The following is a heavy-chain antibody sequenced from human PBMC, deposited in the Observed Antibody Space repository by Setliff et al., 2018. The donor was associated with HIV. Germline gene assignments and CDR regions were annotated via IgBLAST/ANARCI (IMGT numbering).Heavy chain of an antibody. V-gene: IGHV3-72*01. CDR2: IRNGNRYST. J-gene: IGHJ4*02. CDR1: GFTFRSYA. CDR3: VGGSGTDRYDY. D-gene: IGHD3-10*01. Sequence: GGSLRLSCAASGFTFRSYAMSWVRQAPGKGLEWVGRIRNGNRYSTEYAASVKGRFIISRDDSENSLYLQMNSLKTEDTAVYYCVGGSGTDRYDYWGRGTLVTVSS.